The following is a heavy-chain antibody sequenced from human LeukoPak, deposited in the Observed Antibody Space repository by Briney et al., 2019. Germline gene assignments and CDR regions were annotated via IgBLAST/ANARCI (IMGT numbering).Heavy chain of an antibody. V-gene: IGHV1-69*13. D-gene: IGHD6-19*01. Sequence: SVKVSCKASGGTFSSYAISWVRQAPGQGLEWMGGIIPIFGTANYAQKFQGRVTITADESTSSAYMELSSLRSEDTAVYYCARTSSGWYFHGGWFDPWGQGTLVTVSS. CDR1: GGTFSSYA. CDR2: IIPIFGTA. CDR3: ARTSSGWYFHGGWFDP. J-gene: IGHJ5*02.